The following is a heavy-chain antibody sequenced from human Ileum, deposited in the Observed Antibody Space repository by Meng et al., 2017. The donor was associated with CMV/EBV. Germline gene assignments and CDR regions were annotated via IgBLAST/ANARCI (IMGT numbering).Heavy chain of an antibody. Sequence: SETLSLTCTASGGSTNGSSYSWGWIRQPPGRGLEWIGSIYYSGSTYYNPTLKSRVTISVDTSKNQFYLNLSAVTAADTAVYYCARHARDRSYAGYWGQGTLVTVSS. D-gene: IGHD3-16*01. J-gene: IGHJ4*02. CDR1: GGSTNGSSYS. CDR2: IYYSGST. V-gene: IGHV4-39*01. CDR3: ARHARDRSYAGY.